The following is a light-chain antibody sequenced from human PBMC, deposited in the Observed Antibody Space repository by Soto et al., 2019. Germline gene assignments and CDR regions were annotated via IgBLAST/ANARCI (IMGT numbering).Light chain of an antibody. CDR1: QSISSW. Sequence: DIQMTQSPSTLSASVGDRVTITLRSSQSISSWLAWYQQKPGKAPKLLIYKAASLESGVPSRFSGSGSGTEFTLTISSLQREDFATYYCQQSYITPPGTFGQGTRLEI. CDR2: KAA. CDR3: QQSYITPPGT. V-gene: IGKV1-5*03. J-gene: IGKJ5*01.